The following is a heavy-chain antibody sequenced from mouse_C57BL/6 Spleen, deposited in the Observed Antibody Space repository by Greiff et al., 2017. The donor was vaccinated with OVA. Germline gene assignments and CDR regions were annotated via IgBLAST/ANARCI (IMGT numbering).Heavy chain of an antibody. D-gene: IGHD2-4*01. V-gene: IGHV1-64*01. CDR3: ARSYHDYDVNYAMDY. J-gene: IGHJ4*01. CDR1: GYTFTSYW. Sequence: QVQLQQPGAELVKPGASVKLSCKASGYTFTSYWMHWVKQRPGQGLEWIGMIHPNSGSTNYNEKFKSKATLTVDKSSSTAYMQLSSLTSEDSAVYYCARSYHDYDVNYAMDYWGQGTSVTVSS. CDR2: IHPNSGST.